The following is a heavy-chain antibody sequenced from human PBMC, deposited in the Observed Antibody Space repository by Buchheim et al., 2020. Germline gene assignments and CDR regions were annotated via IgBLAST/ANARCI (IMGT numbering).Heavy chain of an antibody. D-gene: IGHD3-22*01. CDR1: GGSISSYY. V-gene: IGHV4-59*12. Sequence: QVQLQESGPGLVKPSETLSLTCTVSGGSISSYYWSWIRQPPGKGLGWIGYIYYSGSTNYNPSLKSRVTISVDTSKNQFSLKLSSVTAADTAVYYCARNRPVTMRGPFDYWGQGTL. CDR2: IYYSGST. CDR3: ARNRPVTMRGPFDY. J-gene: IGHJ4*02.